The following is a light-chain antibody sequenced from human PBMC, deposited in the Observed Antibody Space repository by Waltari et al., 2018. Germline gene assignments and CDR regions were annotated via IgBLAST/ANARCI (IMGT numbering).Light chain of an antibody. J-gene: IGLJ3*02. CDR2: EVT. CDR3: SSYADGTTWV. Sequence: QSALTQPPSVSGSPGQSVTISCTGTSSDVGSYDRVSWFQQPPGTAPKSIIYEVTERPSGVPHRFPGSKSGNTASLTISGLQTEDEAYYYCSSYADGTTWVFGGGTKLTVL. V-gene: IGLV2-18*02. CDR1: SSDVGSYDR.